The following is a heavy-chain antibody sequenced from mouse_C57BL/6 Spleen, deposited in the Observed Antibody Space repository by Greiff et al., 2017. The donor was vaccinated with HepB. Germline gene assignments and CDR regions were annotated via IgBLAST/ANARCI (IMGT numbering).Heavy chain of an antibody. CDR2: IYPGSGST. CDR1: GYTFTSYW. CDR3: TRGGVWSHYYFED. Sequence: QVQLQQPGAELVKPGASVKMSCKASGYTFTSYWITWVKQRPGQGLEWIGDIYPGSGSTNYNEKFKSKATLTVDTSSSTAYMRLSSLTADDAADYCSTRGGVWSHYYFEDWGTGTTVTVSS. V-gene: IGHV1-55*01. D-gene: IGHD2-10*02. J-gene: IGHJ2*01.